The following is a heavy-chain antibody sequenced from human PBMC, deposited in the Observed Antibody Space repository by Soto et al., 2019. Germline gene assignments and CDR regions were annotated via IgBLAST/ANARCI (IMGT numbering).Heavy chain of an antibody. V-gene: IGHV3-33*01. CDR3: ASSDLIPYDYLAGDY. CDR1: GFTFSSYG. CDR2: IWYDGSNK. D-gene: IGHD5-12*01. J-gene: IGHJ4*02. Sequence: GGSLRLSCAASGFTFSSYGMHWVRQAPGKGLEWVAVIWYDGSNKYYADSVKGRFTISRDNSKNTLYLQMNSLRAEDTAVYYCASSDLIPYDYLAGDYWGQGTLVTVS.